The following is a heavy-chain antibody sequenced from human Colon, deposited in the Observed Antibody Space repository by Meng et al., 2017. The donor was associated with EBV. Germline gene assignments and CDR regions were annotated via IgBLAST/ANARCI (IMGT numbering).Heavy chain of an antibody. CDR3: ARHFINWFDP. V-gene: IGHV4-59*08. CDR1: GCSIGSYS. J-gene: IGHJ5*02. CDR2: IYYSGST. Sequence: RVPEPSPGLVKPSAALPLPGTVSGCSIGSYSWSCIRKPPGKGLEWIGYIYYSGSTNYTPSPKSRVTISVETSKNQFSLKLSSVTAADTAVYYCARHFINWFDPWGQGTLVTVSS.